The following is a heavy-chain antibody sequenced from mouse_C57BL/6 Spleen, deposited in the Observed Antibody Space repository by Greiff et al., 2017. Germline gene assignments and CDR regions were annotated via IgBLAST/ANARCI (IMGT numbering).Heavy chain of an antibody. Sequence: VQLQQPGAELVKPGASVKMSCKASGYTFTSYWITWVKQRPGHGLEWIGDIYPGSGSTNYNEKFKSKATLTVDTSSSTAYMQLSSLTSEDSAVYYCARGGYDIGYAMDYWGQGTSVTVSS. D-gene: IGHD2-2*01. CDR1: GYTFTSYW. CDR3: ARGGYDIGYAMDY. V-gene: IGHV1-55*01. CDR2: IYPGSGST. J-gene: IGHJ4*01.